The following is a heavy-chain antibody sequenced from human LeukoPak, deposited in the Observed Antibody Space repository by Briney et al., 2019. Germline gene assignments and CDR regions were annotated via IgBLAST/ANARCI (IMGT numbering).Heavy chain of an antibody. CDR2: IYTSGST. V-gene: IGHV4-61*02. CDR3: AREITGWVYYYMDV. J-gene: IGHJ6*03. CDR1: GGSISGGSYY. D-gene: IGHD1-20*01. Sequence: SETLSLTCTVSGGSISGGSYYWSWIRQPAGKGLEWIGRIYTSGSTNYNPSLKSRVTISVDTSKNQFSLKLSSVTAADTAVYYCAREITGWVYYYMDVWGKGTTVTISS.